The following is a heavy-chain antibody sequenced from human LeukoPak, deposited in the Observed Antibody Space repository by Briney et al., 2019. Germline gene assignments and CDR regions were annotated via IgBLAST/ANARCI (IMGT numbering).Heavy chain of an antibody. J-gene: IGHJ4*02. CDR3: ARDSPPAYCSSGSFYFDS. D-gene: IGHD2-15*01. V-gene: IGHV4-59*12. Sequence: SETLSLTCTVSGGSISSYYWSWIRQPPGKGLEWIGYIYYSGSTNYNPSLKSRVTISVDTSKNQFSLKLSSVTAADTAVYYCARDSPPAYCSSGSFYFDSWGQGTLVTVSS. CDR2: IYYSGST. CDR1: GGSISSYY.